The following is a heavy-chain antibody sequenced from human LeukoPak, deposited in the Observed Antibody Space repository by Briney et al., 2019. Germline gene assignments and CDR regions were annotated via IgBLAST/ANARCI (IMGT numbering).Heavy chain of an antibody. D-gene: IGHD2-2*01. CDR1: GFTVSSNY. V-gene: IGHV3-33*08. CDR3: ARDQGCSSTNCYSLFFHY. CDR2: IWYDGSNK. J-gene: IGHJ4*02. Sequence: PGGSLRLSCAASGFTVSSNYMSWVRQAPGKGLEWVALIWYDGSNKYYADSVKGRFTISRDNSKNMLYLQMNSLRAEDTAVYYCARDQGCSSTNCYSLFFHYWGQGTLVTVSS.